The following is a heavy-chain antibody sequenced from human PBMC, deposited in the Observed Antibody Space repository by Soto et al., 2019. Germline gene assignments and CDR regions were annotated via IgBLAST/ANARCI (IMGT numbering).Heavy chain of an antibody. D-gene: IGHD4-17*01. J-gene: IGHJ6*02. CDR2: ISPIFGST. CDR3: AGDYGVYDWYGMAV. V-gene: IGHV1-69*01. Sequence: VQLVQSGAEVKKPGSSVKVSCRAPGATFRSYAFTWVRQAPGQGLEWMGGISPIFGSTIYARQFQGRVTITADDSASTAYMELNSLSSEDTAVYYCAGDYGVYDWYGMAVWGPGTTVNVSS. CDR1: GATFRSYA.